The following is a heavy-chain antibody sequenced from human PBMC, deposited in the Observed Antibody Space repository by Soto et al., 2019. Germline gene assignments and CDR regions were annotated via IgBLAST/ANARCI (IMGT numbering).Heavy chain of an antibody. J-gene: IGHJ4*02. CDR1: GGSVSSGSYY. V-gene: IGHV4-61*01. Sequence: TLSLTCTVSGGSVSSGSYYWSWIRQPPGKGLEWIGYIYYSGSTNYNPSLKSRVTISVDTSKNQFSLKLSSVTAADTAVYYCASQVGSRYSSSWYNPQLYYFDYWGQGTLVTVS. CDR2: IYYSGST. CDR3: ASQVGSRYSSSWYNPQLYYFDY. D-gene: IGHD6-13*01.